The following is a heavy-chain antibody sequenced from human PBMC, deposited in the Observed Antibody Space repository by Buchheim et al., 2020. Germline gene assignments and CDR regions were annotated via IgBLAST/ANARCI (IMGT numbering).Heavy chain of an antibody. CDR1: GFPFSGYY. CDR2: ISSSGSST. V-gene: IGHV3-11*01. Sequence: QAQLVESGGGMVKPGGSLRLSCAASGFPFSGYYMTWMRRAPGKGPECISYISSSGSSTYYGDSVKGRFTISRDNAKKSLSLKMNSLRGEDTAVYYCARIVVIPGGPDFSNYGMDVWGQGTT. D-gene: IGHD2-15*01. J-gene: IGHJ6*02. CDR3: ARIVVIPGGPDFSNYGMDV.